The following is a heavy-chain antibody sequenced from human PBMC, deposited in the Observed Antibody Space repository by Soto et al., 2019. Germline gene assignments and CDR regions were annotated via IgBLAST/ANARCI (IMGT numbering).Heavy chain of an antibody. CDR1: GDSVSSGPDY. J-gene: IGHJ4*02. CDR3: ARYRREAVAGYTLDN. D-gene: IGHD6-13*01. Sequence: SETLSITRTVSGDSVSSGPDYRSWRRQPPGKGLEWIGYVYSSGSTNYNASLKSRVTISEDTSKSQFSLKVNYMTAADTAVYYCARYRREAVAGYTLDNWGQGILVTVSS. V-gene: IGHV4-61*01. CDR2: VYSSGST.